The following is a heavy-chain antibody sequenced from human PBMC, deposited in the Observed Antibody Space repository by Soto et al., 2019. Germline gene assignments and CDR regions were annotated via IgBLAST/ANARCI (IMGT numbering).Heavy chain of an antibody. D-gene: IGHD6-25*01. CDR2: ISGRGGST. V-gene: IGHV3-23*01. CDR3: AKGGSGTASGRYYYYYMDV. J-gene: IGHJ6*03. Sequence: EVQLLESGGGLVQPGGYLRLSCAASGFTFSSDAMSWVRQAPGKGLEWVSAISGRGGSTYHADSVKGRFTISRDNSKNTLYLQMNSLRAEDTAVYYCAKGGSGTASGRYYYYYMDVWGKGTTVTVSS. CDR1: GFTFSSDA.